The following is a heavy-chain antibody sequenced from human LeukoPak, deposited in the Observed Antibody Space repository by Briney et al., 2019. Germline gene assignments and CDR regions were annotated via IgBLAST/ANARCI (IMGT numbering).Heavy chain of an antibody. V-gene: IGHV3-30*18. J-gene: IGHJ4*02. CDR2: ISYDGSNK. D-gene: IGHD6-13*01. CDR3: AKDPPAEGSSSWYYFDY. Sequence: PGRSLRLSCAASGFTFSSYGMHWVRQAPGKGLEWVAVISYDGSNKYYADSVKGRFTISRDNSKNTLYLQMNSLRAEDTAVCYCAKDPPAEGSSSWYYFDYWGQGTLVTVSS. CDR1: GFTFSSYG.